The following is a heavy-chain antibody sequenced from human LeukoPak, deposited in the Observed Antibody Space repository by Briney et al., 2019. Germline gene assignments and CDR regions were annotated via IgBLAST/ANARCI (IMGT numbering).Heavy chain of an antibody. Sequence: GGSLRLSCSASGLTFSRYAMHWVRQAPGKGLEYVSAISSNGGSTYYADSVKGRFTISRDNSRNTLHLQMSSLRVEDTAVYYCVKDSSSGSYFDYWGQGTLVTVSS. V-gene: IGHV3-64D*06. J-gene: IGHJ4*02. CDR1: GLTFSRYA. CDR2: ISSNGGST. CDR3: VKDSSSGSYFDY. D-gene: IGHD3-10*01.